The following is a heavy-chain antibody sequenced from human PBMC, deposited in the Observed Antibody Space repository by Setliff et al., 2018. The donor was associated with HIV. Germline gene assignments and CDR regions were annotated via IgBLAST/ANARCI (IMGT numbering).Heavy chain of an antibody. Sequence: PGGSLRLSCAASGFTFSSYAIHWVRQAPGKGLEWVAGINWNGGSTGYADSVKGRFTISRDNAKNSLYLQMNSLRAEDTALYYCARDPGMATTYGGDYYYYGLDVWGQGTTVTVSS. J-gene: IGHJ6*02. V-gene: IGHV3-20*04. CDR3: ARDPGMATTYGGDYYYYGLDV. D-gene: IGHD5-12*01. CDR1: GFTFSSYA. CDR2: INWNGGST.